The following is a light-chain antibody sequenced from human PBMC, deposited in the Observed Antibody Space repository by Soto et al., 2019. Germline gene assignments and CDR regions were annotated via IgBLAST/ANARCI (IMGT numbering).Light chain of an antibody. CDR3: QQYGSSPYT. J-gene: IGKJ2*01. CDR1: QSVSNSY. Sequence: EIVLTQSPGTLSLSPGERVTLSCRASQSVSNSYLAWYQQKPGQAPRLLIYVASSRATGIPDRFSGSGSGTDFTLTISRLEPEDFAVYYCQQYGSSPYTFGQGTKLEIK. V-gene: IGKV3-20*01. CDR2: VAS.